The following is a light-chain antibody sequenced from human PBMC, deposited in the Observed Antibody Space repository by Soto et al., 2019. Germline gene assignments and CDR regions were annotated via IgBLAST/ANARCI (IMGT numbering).Light chain of an antibody. CDR1: SSDVGGYNC. CDR3: SSYTSSSTRGV. Sequence: QSALTQPASVSGSPGQSITISCTGTSSDVGGYNCVSWYQQHPGKAPKLMIYDVSNRPSGVSNRFSGSKSGNTASLTISGLQAEDEADYYCSSYTSSSTRGVFGGGTKLTVL. J-gene: IGLJ2*01. V-gene: IGLV2-14*01. CDR2: DVS.